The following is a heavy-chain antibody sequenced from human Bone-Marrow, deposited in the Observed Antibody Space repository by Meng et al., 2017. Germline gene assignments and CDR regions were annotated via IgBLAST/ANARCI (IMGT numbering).Heavy chain of an antibody. CDR3: ASSDYGSGSFDY. CDR1: GGTLSSYA. V-gene: IGHV1-69*01. Sequence: VQLWQSGAEVKKPGPSVKGSCKASGGTLSSYAISWVRQAPGQGREWMGGIIPIFGTANYAQKFQGRVTITADESTSTAYMELSSLRSEDTAVYYCASSDYGSGSFDYWGQGTLVTVSS. D-gene: IGHD3-10*01. J-gene: IGHJ4*02. CDR2: IIPIFGTA.